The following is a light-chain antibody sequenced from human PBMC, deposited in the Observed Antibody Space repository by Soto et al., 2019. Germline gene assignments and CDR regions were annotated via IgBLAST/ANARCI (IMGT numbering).Light chain of an antibody. CDR3: AAWGDSLNGLYV. CDR1: SSNIGSNT. J-gene: IGLJ1*01. Sequence: QSVLTQPPSASGTPGQRVTISCSGSSSNIGSNTVNWYQQLPGTAPKLLIYSNNQRPSGVPDRFSGSKSGTSAPLAISGLQSEDEADYYCAAWGDSLNGLYVFGTGTKVTVL. V-gene: IGLV1-44*01. CDR2: SNN.